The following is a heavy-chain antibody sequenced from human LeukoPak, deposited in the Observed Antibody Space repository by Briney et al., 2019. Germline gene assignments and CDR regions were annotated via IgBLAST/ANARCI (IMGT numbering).Heavy chain of an antibody. D-gene: IGHD4-17*01. V-gene: IGHV3-30-3*01. CDR3: ARDSSPPATVTTGWDAFDI. Sequence: PGGSLRLSCAASGFTFSSYWMSWVRQAPGKGLEWVAVISYDGSNKYYADSVKGRFTISRDNSKNTLYLQMNSLRAEDTAVYYCARDSSPPATVTTGWDAFDIWGQGTMVTVSS. CDR1: GFTFSSYW. J-gene: IGHJ3*02. CDR2: ISYDGSNK.